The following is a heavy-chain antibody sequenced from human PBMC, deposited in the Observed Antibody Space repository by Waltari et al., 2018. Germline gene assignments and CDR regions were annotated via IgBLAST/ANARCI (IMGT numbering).Heavy chain of an antibody. Sequence: EVQLVQSGAEVKTPGESLQISCTGSGYSFTSYWTGWVRPMPGKGLEWMGIISPGDSDTRYSPSFQGQVTISADKSISTAYLQWSSLKASDTAMYYCARLAGGSGSYYTELGYWGQGTLVTVSS. CDR1: GYSFTSYW. J-gene: IGHJ4*02. D-gene: IGHD1-26*01. V-gene: IGHV5-51*01. CDR3: ARLAGGSGSYYTELGY. CDR2: ISPGDSDT.